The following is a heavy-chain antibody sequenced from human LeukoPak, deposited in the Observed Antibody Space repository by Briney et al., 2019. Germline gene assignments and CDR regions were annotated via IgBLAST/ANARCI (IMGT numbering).Heavy chain of an antibody. D-gene: IGHD1-26*01. J-gene: IGHJ2*01. CDR2: IRQDGNEK. V-gene: IGHV3-7*01. CDR3: ASGGVVGPSTYWFYDL. Sequence: GGSLRLSCEASGFTFSRNWMTWVRQAPGKGLEWVANIRQDGNEKYYVDSVKGRFTISRDNAKNSLYLQMNSLRAEDTVVYYCASGGVVGPSTYWFYDLWGRGTRVTVSS. CDR1: GFTFSRNW.